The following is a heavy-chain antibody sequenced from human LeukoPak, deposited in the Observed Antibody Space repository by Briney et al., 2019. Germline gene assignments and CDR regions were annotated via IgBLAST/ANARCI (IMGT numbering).Heavy chain of an antibody. J-gene: IGHJ4*02. D-gene: IGHD5-18*01. V-gene: IGHV3-66*04. CDR3: ARHSYGLLYYFDY. CDR1: GFSFSDYY. CDR2: IYSGGST. Sequence: GGSLRLSCAASGFSFSDYYMNWIRQAPGKGLEWVSVIYSGGSTYYADSVKGRFTISRDNSKNTLYLQMNSLRAEDTAVYYCARHSYGLLYYFDYWGQGTLVTVSS.